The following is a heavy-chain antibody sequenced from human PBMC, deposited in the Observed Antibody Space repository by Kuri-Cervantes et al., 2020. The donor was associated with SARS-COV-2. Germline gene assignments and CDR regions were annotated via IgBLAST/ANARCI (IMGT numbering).Heavy chain of an antibody. D-gene: IGHD2-2*01. CDR2: IWYDGSNK. Sequence: GESLKISCAASGFTFSSYGMHWVRQAPGKGLEWVAFIWYDGSNKYYADSVKGRFTISRDNSKNTLYLQMNSLRAEDTAVYYCAKGGYCSSTSCSPRWFDPWGQGTLVTVSS. V-gene: IGHV3-30*02. CDR1: GFTFSSYG. CDR3: AKGGYCSSTSCSPRWFDP. J-gene: IGHJ5*02.